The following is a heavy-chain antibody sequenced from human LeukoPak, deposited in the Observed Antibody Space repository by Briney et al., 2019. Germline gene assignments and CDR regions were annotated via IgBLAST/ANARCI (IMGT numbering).Heavy chain of an antibody. V-gene: IGHV3-21*01. CDR1: GFTFSSYS. D-gene: IGHD3-3*01. J-gene: IGHJ5*02. Sequence: PGGSLRLSCAASGFTFSSYSMNWVRQAPGKGLEWVSSISSSSSYIYYADSVKGRFTISRDNAKNSLYLQMNSLRAEDTAVYYCARDVAPQYYDFWSDNWFDPWGQGTLVTVSS. CDR2: ISSSSSYI. CDR3: ARDVAPQYYDFWSDNWFDP.